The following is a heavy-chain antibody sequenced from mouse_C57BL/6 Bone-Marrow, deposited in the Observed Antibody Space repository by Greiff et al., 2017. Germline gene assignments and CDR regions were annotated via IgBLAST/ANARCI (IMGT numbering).Heavy chain of an antibody. CDR3: TTITTVVAPFDY. J-gene: IGHJ2*01. D-gene: IGHD1-1*01. V-gene: IGHV14-4*01. Sequence: EVKLVESGAELVRPGASVKLSCTASGFNIKDDYMHWVKQRPEQGLEWIGWIDPENGDTEYASKFQGKATITADTSSNTAYLQLSSLTSEDTAVYYCTTITTVVAPFDYWGQGTTLTVSS. CDR2: IDPENGDT. CDR1: GFNIKDDY.